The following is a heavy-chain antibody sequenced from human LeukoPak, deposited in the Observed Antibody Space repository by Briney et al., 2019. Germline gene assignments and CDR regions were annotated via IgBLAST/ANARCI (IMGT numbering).Heavy chain of an antibody. CDR2: INPKNGGS. V-gene: IGHV1-2*02. CDR3: ARAGAVVDNWFDP. D-gene: IGHD2-15*01. CDR1: GYAFTGYY. Sequence: ASVKVSCKASGYAFTGYYMHWVRQAPGQGLEWVGWINPKNGGSNYAQKFQGRVTMTRDRSISTAYMELSRLTSDDTAVYYCARAGAVVDNWFDPWGQGTLVTVSS. J-gene: IGHJ5*02.